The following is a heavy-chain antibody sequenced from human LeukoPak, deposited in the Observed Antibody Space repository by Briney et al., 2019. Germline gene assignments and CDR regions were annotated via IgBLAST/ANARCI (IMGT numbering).Heavy chain of an antibody. J-gene: IGHJ6*03. CDR2: ISSSSSYI. D-gene: IGHD6-13*01. CDR3: ARDWYSSSWLPRYYYYYYMDV. CDR1: GFTFSSYS. Sequence: PGGSLRLSCAASGFTFSSYSMNWVRQAPGKGLEWVSSISSSSSYIYYADSVKGRFTISRDNSKNTLYLQMNSLRAEDTAVYYCARDWYSSSWLPRYYYYYYMDVWGKGTTVTVSS. V-gene: IGHV3-21*01.